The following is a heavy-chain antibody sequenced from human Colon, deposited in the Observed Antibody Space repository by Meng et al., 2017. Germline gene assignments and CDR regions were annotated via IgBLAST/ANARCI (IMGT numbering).Heavy chain of an antibody. CDR1: GDSVSSNSAA. D-gene: IGHD6-13*01. J-gene: IGHJ5*02. Sequence: QTRSLTGAISGDSVSSNSAAWNWIRQSPSRGLEWLGRTYYRSKWYNDYAVSVKSRITINPDTSKNQFSLQLNSVTPEDTAVYYWAREAAAGTENWFDPWGQGTLVTVSS. CDR3: AREAAAGTENWFDP. CDR2: TYYRSKWYN. V-gene: IGHV6-1*01.